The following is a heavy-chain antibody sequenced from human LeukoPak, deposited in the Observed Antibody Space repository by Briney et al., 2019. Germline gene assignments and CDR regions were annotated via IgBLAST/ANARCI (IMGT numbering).Heavy chain of an antibody. D-gene: IGHD6-19*01. CDR2: ISYDGSNK. CDR1: GFTFSSYA. Sequence: PGRSLRLFCAASGFTFSSYAMHWVRQAPGKGLEGVAVISYDGSNKYYADSVKGRFTISRDNSKNTLYLQMNSLRAEDTAVYYCARGASVAELDYWGQGTLVTVSS. V-gene: IGHV3-30*01. J-gene: IGHJ4*02. CDR3: ARGASVAELDY.